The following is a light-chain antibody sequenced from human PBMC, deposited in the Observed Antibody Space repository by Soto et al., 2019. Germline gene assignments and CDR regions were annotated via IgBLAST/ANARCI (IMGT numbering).Light chain of an antibody. CDR1: QSISTY. CDR2: DAS. J-gene: IGKJ5*01. CDR3: QQSYRDPIT. Sequence: DIQITQSPSSLSAHVGNRVTITCRASQSISTYLNWYQKKPVKAPNLLIHDASRLQSGVPSRFSGSGGGTDFTLSISSVQPEDFATYFCQQSYRDPITFGQGTRLEIK. V-gene: IGKV1-39*01.